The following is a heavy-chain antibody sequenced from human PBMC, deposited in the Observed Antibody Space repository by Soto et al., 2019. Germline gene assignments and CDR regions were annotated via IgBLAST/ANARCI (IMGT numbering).Heavy chain of an antibody. CDR2: IKQDGSEK. CDR1: GFNFSSNW. Sequence: GGSLRLSCAASGFNFSSNWMSWVRQAPGKWLEWVANIKQDGSEKYYVDSVKGRFTISRDNAKNSLYLQMNSLRAEDAAMYYCARDRVVVVAATNYYYGMDVWGQGXTVTVYS. D-gene: IGHD2-15*01. V-gene: IGHV3-7*03. CDR3: ARDRVVVVAATNYYYGMDV. J-gene: IGHJ6*02.